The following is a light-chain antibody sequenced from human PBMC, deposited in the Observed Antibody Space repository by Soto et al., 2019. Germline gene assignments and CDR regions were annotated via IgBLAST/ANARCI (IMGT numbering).Light chain of an antibody. CDR3: CSYTDTSGRV. J-gene: IGLJ3*02. V-gene: IGLV2-14*01. CDR1: SSDVGGYDY. CDR2: GVS. Sequence: QSALTQPASVSGSPGQSITISCVGSSSDVGGYDYVSWYQQHPGRAPKVIIYGVSNRPSGVSDRFSGSKSGNTASLTISAVQAEDEADYYCCSYTDTSGRVFGGGTKLTVL.